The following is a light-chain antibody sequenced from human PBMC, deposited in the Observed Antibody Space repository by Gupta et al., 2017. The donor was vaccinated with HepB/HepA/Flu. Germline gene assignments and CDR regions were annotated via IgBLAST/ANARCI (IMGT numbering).Light chain of an antibody. CDR1: SSDIAATYD. Sequence: QSVLTQPPSVSGAPGQRVTISCTGGSSDIAATYDVHWYQQGPGTAPKLLIYGNSNPPSGVPDPFPCLKSCTSASLAISGLQAEDDAHYYCQSYDSTLNGYVFGTGTEVTVL. CDR3: QSYDSTLNGYV. V-gene: IGLV1-40*01. J-gene: IGLJ1*01. CDR2: GNS.